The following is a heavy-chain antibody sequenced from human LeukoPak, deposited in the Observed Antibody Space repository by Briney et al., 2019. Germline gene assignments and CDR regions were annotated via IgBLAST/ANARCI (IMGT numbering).Heavy chain of an antibody. CDR1: GYTFTGYY. CDR3: ARSHSRVVVAATPFGY. Sequence: ASVKVSCKASGYTFTGYYMHWVRQAPGQGLEWMGWINPNSGGTNYAQKFQGGVTMTRDTSISTAYMELSRLRSDDTAVYYCARSHSRVVVAATPFGYWGQGTLVTVSS. D-gene: IGHD2-15*01. CDR2: INPNSGGT. V-gene: IGHV1-2*02. J-gene: IGHJ4*02.